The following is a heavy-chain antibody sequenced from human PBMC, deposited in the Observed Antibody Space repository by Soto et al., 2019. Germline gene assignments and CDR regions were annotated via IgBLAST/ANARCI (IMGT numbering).Heavy chain of an antibody. J-gene: IGHJ6*03. CDR2: IYYSGST. Sequence: SETLSLTCTVSGGSISSSSYYWGWIRQPPGKGLEWIGSIYYSGSTYYNPSLKSRVTISVDTSKNQFSLKLSSVTAADTAVYYCASPSPYYMDVWGKGTTVTVSS. CDR3: ASPSPYYMDV. V-gene: IGHV4-39*01. CDR1: GGSISSSSYY.